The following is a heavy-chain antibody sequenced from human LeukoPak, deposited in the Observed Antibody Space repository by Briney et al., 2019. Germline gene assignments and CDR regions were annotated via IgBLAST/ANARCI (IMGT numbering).Heavy chain of an antibody. D-gene: IGHD2-21*02. J-gene: IGHJ2*01. Sequence: PGGSLRLSCAASGLTFSSYWMSWVRQAPGKGLEWVADIKHDGSEKYYVDSVKGRFAISRDNAKNSLYLQMNSLRAEDTAVYYCARDRVTAIPSNWYFDLWGRGTLVTVSS. CDR3: ARDRVTAIPSNWYFDL. CDR1: GLTFSSYW. CDR2: IKHDGSEK. V-gene: IGHV3-7*01.